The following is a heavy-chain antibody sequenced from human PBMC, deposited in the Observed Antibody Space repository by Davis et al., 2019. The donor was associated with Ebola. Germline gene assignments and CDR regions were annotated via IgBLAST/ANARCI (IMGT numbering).Heavy chain of an antibody. Sequence: PGGSLRLSCATADFDFSDSWMTWVRQAPGKGLEWVATIKQDGSETYYADFVKGRFTISRDNVAKSLSLQLNGLRGDDTAVYFCARGRVRLDSWGQGTLVSVSS. CDR1: DFDFSDSW. CDR3: ARGRVRLDS. V-gene: IGHV3-7*04. CDR2: IKQDGSET. J-gene: IGHJ4*02.